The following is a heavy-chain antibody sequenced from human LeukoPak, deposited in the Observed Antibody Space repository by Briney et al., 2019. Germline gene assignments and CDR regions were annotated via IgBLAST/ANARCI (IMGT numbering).Heavy chain of an antibody. CDR1: GYSFTTYW. J-gene: IGHJ4*02. D-gene: IGHD2-2*01. CDR3: ARRRYCSSTSCFAFDY. V-gene: IGHV5-51*01. Sequence: GESLKISCKGSGYSFTTYWIGWVRQMPGKGLEWMGIIYPGDSDTRYSPSFQGQVTISADKSISTAYLQWSTLKASDTAMYYCARRRYCSSTSCFAFDYWGQGTLVTVSS. CDR2: IYPGDSDT.